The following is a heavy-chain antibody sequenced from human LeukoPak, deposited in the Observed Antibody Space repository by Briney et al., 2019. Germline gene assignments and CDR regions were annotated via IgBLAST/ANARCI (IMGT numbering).Heavy chain of an antibody. J-gene: IGHJ4*02. D-gene: IGHD3-22*01. V-gene: IGHV4-38-2*01. Sequence: PSETLSLTCAVSGYSISSGYYWGWIRQPPGKGLEWIGSIYHSGSTYYNPSLKSRFTISVDTSKNQFSLKLSSVTAADTAVYYCASRYYNSSGYYQFDYWGQGTLVTVSS. CDR1: GYSISSGYY. CDR3: ASRYYNSSGYYQFDY. CDR2: IYHSGST.